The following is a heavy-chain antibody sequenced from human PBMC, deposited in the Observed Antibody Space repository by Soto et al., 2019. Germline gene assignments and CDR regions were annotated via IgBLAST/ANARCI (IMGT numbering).Heavy chain of an antibody. D-gene: IGHD2-2*02. V-gene: IGHV3-43D*04. Sequence: PGGSLRLSCAASGFTFDDYAMHWVRQAPGKGLEWVSLISWDGGRTYYADSVRGRFIVSRDSSKNSLYLQMSSLRVEDTALYYCAKDVCSGSKTSCYTRLDFWGQGALVTVSS. CDR1: GFTFDDYA. CDR2: ISWDGGRT. J-gene: IGHJ4*02. CDR3: AKDVCSGSKTSCYTRLDF.